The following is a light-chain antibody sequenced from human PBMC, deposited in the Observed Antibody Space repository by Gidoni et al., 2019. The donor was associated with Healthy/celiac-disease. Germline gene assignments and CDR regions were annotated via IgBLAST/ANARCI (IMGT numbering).Light chain of an antibody. Sequence: RVTITCRASQSISSYLNWYQQKPGKAPKLLIYAASSLQIGVLSRFSGSGSGTAFTLTISSMQPADFATDYCQQSYSTPHTFGGGTKVEIK. V-gene: IGKV1-39*01. J-gene: IGKJ4*01. CDR2: AAS. CDR1: QSISSY. CDR3: QQSYSTPHT.